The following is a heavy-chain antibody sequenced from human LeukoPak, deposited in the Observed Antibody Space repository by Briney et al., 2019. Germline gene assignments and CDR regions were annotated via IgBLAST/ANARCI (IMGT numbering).Heavy chain of an antibody. CDR2: INYIGSS. V-gene: IGHV4-39*01. Sequence: SGTLSLTCSVSGGSVINTLHYWGWIRQPPGKGLEWIGNINYIGSSAYNPSLRSRVTVSVDTSKNQFSLKMRSVTAADTAVYYCARLTKGRYFDYIFDYWGQGSLVTVSS. D-gene: IGHD3-9*01. CDR3: ARLTKGRYFDYIFDY. J-gene: IGHJ4*02. CDR1: GGSVINTLHY.